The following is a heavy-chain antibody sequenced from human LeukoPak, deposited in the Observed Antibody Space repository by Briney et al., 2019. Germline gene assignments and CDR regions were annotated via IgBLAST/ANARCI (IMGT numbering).Heavy chain of an antibody. CDR2: IYYSGST. CDR3: ARASGWFDP. D-gene: IGHD3-10*01. V-gene: IGHV4-59*01. Sequence: PSETLSLTCTVSGGSISSYYWSWIRQPPGKGLEWIGYIYYSGSTNYNPSLKSPVTISVDTSKNQFSLKLSSVTAADTAVYYGARASGWFDPWGQGTLVTVSS. J-gene: IGHJ5*02. CDR1: GGSISSYY.